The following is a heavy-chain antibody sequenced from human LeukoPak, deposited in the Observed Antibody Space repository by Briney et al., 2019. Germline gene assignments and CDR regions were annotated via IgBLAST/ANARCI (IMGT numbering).Heavy chain of an antibody. CDR1: GGTFSSYA. D-gene: IGHD1-26*01. CDR2: IIPILGIA. V-gene: IGHV1-69*04. Sequence: ASVKVSCKASGGTFSSYAISWVRQAPGQGLEWMGRIIPILGIANYAQKLQGRVTITADRSTSTAYMELSSLRSEDTAVYYCARDVIVGASNWFDPWGQGTLVTVSS. CDR3: ARDVIVGASNWFDP. J-gene: IGHJ5*02.